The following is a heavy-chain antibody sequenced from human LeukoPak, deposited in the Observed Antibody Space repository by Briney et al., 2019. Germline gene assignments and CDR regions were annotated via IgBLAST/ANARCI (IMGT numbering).Heavy chain of an antibody. D-gene: IGHD3-10*01. Sequence: ASVKVSCKVSGYTLSQLSVQWVRQAPGKGLEWMGGFDPEEGETIFAQKLQGRVTVTEDTSTHTVYMELSSLRSEDTAVYYWAISRTYYYGAGSYYEWGQGTLVTVSS. V-gene: IGHV1-24*01. CDR2: FDPEEGET. CDR3: AISRTYYYGAGSYYE. CDR1: GYTLSQLS. J-gene: IGHJ4*02.